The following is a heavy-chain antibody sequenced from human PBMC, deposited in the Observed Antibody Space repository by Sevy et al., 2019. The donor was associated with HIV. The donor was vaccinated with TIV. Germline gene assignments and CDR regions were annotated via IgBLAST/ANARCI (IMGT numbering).Heavy chain of an antibody. D-gene: IGHD4-17*01. V-gene: IGHV3-48*03. J-gene: IGHJ4*02. CDR1: GFTFSSYD. CDR2: ISNSGTAM. Sequence: GGSLRLSCAASGFTFSSYDMNWVRQAPGKGLEWISYISNSGTAMYYSDSVRGRFTISRDNARRSLYLQMNSLRAEDTAVYYCARDLPASATTVPDFDCWGQGTLVTVSS. CDR3: ARDLPASATTVPDFDC.